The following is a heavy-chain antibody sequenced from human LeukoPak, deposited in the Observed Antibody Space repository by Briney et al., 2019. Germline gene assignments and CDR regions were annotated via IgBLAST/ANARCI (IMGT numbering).Heavy chain of an antibody. Sequence: GGSLRLSCAASGFTFSSYWMSWVRQAPGKGLEWVANIKQDGSEKYYVDSVKGRFTISRDNAKNSLYLQMNSLRAEDTAVYYCARGSTAPGAHYYYYGMDVWGQGTTVTVSS. CDR1: GFTFSSYW. D-gene: IGHD1-1*01. V-gene: IGHV3-7*01. J-gene: IGHJ6*02. CDR3: ARGSTAPGAHYYYYGMDV. CDR2: IKQDGSEK.